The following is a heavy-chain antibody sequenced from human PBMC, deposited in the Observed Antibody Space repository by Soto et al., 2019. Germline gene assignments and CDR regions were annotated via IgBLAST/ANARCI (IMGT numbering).Heavy chain of an antibody. CDR2: IWYDGSNK. V-gene: IGHV3-33*01. CDR1: GFTFSSYG. CDR3: ARDPLGAATYGGDY. Sequence: QVQLVESGGGVVQPGRSLRLSCAASGFTFSSYGMHWVRQAPGTGLEWVAVIWYDGSNKYYADSVKGRFTISRDNSKNTLYLQMNSLRAEDTAVYYCARDPLGAATYGGDYWGQGTLVTVSS. D-gene: IGHD3-16*01. J-gene: IGHJ4*02.